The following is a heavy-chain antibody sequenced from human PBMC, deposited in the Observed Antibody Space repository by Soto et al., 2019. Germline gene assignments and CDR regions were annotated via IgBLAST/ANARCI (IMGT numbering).Heavy chain of an antibody. CDR3: ARLVVVAATPNYYYGMDV. D-gene: IGHD2-15*01. J-gene: IGHJ6*02. V-gene: IGHV3-48*03. CDR2: ISSSGSTI. Sequence: GGSLRLSCAASGFTFSSYEMNWVRQAPGKGLEWVSYISSSGSTIYYADSVKGRFTISRDNAKNSLYLQMNSLRAEDTAVYYCARLVVVAATPNYYYGMDVWGQGTTVTSP. CDR1: GFTFSSYE.